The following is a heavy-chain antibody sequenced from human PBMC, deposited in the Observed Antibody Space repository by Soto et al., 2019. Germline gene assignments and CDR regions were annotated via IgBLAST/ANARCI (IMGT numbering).Heavy chain of an antibody. V-gene: IGHV5-51*01. J-gene: IGHJ4*02. Sequence: GESLKISCKGSGYIFTDHCIVWVRQXAGKGLEWVGIICPGYSNIIYSPSVQGQVTISADMSISTAYLQWSSLKASDTAIYYCARASSSWYKSVFEHWGQGTLVTVSS. CDR1: GYIFTDHC. CDR3: ARASSSWYKSVFEH. CDR2: ICPGYSNI. D-gene: IGHD6-13*01.